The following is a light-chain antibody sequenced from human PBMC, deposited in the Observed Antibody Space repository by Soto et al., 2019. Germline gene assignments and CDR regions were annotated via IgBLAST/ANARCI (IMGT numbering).Light chain of an antibody. J-gene: IGKJ3*01. Sequence: DIQMTQSPSSLSASVGDRVTITCRASQSISSYLNWYQQKPGKAPKLLIYDASSLQSGVTSSVSGSGSATDFHLTISSLQPEDFATYYRQLSYSTPFTFDPVTKVEIK. CDR1: QSISSY. CDR2: DAS. V-gene: IGKV1-39*01. CDR3: QLSYSTPFT.